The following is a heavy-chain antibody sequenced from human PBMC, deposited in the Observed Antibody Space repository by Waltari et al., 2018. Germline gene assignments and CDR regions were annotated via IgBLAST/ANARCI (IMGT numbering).Heavy chain of an antibody. J-gene: IGHJ3*02. CDR3: ARGSNTDAFDI. CDR2: INPSCGST. Sequence: QVQLVQSGAEVKKPGASVKVSCKASGYTFTSYYMHWVRQAPGLGLEWMGIINPSCGSTSYAQKCQGRVTMTRDTSTSTVYMELSSLRSEDTAVYYCARGSNTDAFDIWGQGTMVTVSS. V-gene: IGHV1-46*01. CDR1: GYTFTSYY.